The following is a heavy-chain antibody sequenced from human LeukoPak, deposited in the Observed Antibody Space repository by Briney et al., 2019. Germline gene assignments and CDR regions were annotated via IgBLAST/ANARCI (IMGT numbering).Heavy chain of an antibody. CDR1: EFAFSTYN. CDR2: ISTGSSTT. V-gene: IGHV3-48*01. J-gene: IGHJ6*02. Sequence: PGGSLRLSCAASEFAFSTYNMNWVRQAPGKGLEWVSYISTGSSTTYYADSVKGRFTISRDNSKNTLYLQMSSLRAEDTAVYYCAKGRYCNGITCPPIYYYGMDVWGQGTTVTVSS. D-gene: IGHD2-2*01. CDR3: AKGRYCNGITCPPIYYYGMDV.